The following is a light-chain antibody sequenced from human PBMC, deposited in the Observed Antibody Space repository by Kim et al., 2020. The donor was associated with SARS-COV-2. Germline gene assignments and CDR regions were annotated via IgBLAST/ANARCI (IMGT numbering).Light chain of an antibody. Sequence: PGERATLPCRASQSVSRTYLAWYQQKPGQPPRLLIYGASSRATGIPDRFSGSGSGTDFTLTISRLEPEDFAVYYCQQYGSSPRVTFGGGTKVDIK. J-gene: IGKJ4*01. CDR2: GAS. CDR3: QQYGSSPRVT. V-gene: IGKV3-20*01. CDR1: QSVSRTY.